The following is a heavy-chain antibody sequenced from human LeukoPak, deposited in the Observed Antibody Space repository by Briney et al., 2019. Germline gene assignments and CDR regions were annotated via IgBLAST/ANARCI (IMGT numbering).Heavy chain of an antibody. CDR2: TRNKADRYTT. CDR1: GFTFSDHY. D-gene: IGHD5-18*01. CDR3: ARADSYGYYYMDV. J-gene: IGHJ6*03. Sequence: GGSLRLSCAASGFTFSDHYMDWVRQAPGKGLEWVGRTRNKADRYTTDYAASVKGRFTISRDDSKNSLYLQVNSLKTEDTAVYYCARADSYGYYYMDVWGKGTTVTVSS. V-gene: IGHV3-72*01.